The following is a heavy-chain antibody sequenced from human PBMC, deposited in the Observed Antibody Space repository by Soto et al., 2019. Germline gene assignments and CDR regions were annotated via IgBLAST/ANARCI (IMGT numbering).Heavy chain of an antibody. CDR3: ARAPIFGVVKGWCRFDP. CDR1: GGSINSYY. Sequence: SETLSLTCTVSGGSINSYYWSWIRQPPGKGLEWIGYIYYSGSTNYNPSLKSRVTISVDTSKNQFSLKLSSVTAADTAVYYCARAPIFGVVKGWCRFDPWGQGTLVTVSS. D-gene: IGHD3-3*01. J-gene: IGHJ5*02. CDR2: IYYSGST. V-gene: IGHV4-59*08.